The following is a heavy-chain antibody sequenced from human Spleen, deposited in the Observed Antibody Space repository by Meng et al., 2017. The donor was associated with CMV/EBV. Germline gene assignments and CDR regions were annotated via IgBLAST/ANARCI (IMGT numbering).Heavy chain of an antibody. Sequence: GESLQISCAASGFSVSDNYMSWGRQTPGKGLEWVAFIRYDGSEKHYADSVKGRFTISRDNSKTLLFLQMDNLRSEDTAIYYCAKIAKKGYCDTINYKEGDYWGQGRRVTVSS. V-gene: IGHV3-30*02. CDR1: GFSVSDNY. J-gene: IGHJ4*02. CDR2: IRYDGSEK. CDR3: AKIAKKGYCDTINYKEGDY. D-gene: IGHD2-15*01.